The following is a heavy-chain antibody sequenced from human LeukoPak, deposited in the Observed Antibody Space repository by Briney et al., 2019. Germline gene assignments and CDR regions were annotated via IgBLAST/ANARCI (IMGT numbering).Heavy chain of an antibody. Sequence: ASVKVSCKASGYTFTSYGINWVRQATGQGLEWMGWMNPNSGNTGYAQKFQGRVTITRNTSISTAYMELSSLRSEDTAVYYCARVPSSSSVYYYYMDVWGKGTTVTVSS. CDR3: ARVPSSSSVYYYYMDV. CDR2: MNPNSGNT. V-gene: IGHV1-8*03. CDR1: GYTFTSYG. J-gene: IGHJ6*03. D-gene: IGHD6-6*01.